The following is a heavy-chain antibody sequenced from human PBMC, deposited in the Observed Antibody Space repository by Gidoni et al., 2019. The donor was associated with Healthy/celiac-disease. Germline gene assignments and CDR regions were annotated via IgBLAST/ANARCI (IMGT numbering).Heavy chain of an antibody. D-gene: IGHD2-2*01. CDR3: ARAVDCSSTSCYLDY. Sequence: QVQLQQWGAGLLKPSETLSLTCAVYGGSFSGYYWSWIRQPPGKGLEWIGEINHSGSTNYNPSLKSRVTISVDTSKNQFSLKLSSVTAADTAVYHCARAVDCSSTSCYLDYWGQGTLVTVSS. J-gene: IGHJ4*02. CDR1: GGSFSGYY. CDR2: INHSGST. V-gene: IGHV4-34*01.